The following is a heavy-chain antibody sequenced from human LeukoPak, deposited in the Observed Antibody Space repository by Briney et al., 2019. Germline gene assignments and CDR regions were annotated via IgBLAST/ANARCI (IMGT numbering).Heavy chain of an antibody. CDR3: ARGEHQLAIDY. CDR2: IYHSGST. V-gene: IGHV4-38-2*01. CDR1: GYSIGSGYY. Sequence: SETLSLTCAVSGYSIGSGYYWGWIRPPPGKGLEWSGSIYHSGSTYYNPTLKSRVTISTDTSKNPSSLKLSTLTSDDTAVYYCARGEHQLAIDYWGQGTLVTVSS. D-gene: IGHD6-13*01. J-gene: IGHJ4*02.